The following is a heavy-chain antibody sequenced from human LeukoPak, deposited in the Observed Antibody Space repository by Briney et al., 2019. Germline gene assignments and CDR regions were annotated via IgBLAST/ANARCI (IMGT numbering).Heavy chain of an antibody. CDR3: ARGSVMIMFGGVIVIGAFDI. V-gene: IGHV1-3*03. Sequence: ASVKVSCKASGYTFTNYAMHWVRQAPGQRLEWMGWINVGNGNTKYSQEFQGRVTISRDTSASTAYMELSSLRSDDMAVYYCARGSVMIMFGGVIVIGAFDIWGQGTMVTVSS. J-gene: IGHJ3*02. CDR1: GYTFTNYA. CDR2: INVGNGNT. D-gene: IGHD3-16*02.